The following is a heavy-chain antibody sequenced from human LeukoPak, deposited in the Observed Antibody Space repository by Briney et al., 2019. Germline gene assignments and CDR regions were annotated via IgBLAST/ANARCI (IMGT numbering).Heavy chain of an antibody. CDR1: GFTFSDYY. V-gene: IGHV3-11*01. D-gene: IGHD6-19*01. Sequence: PGGSLRLSCAASGFTFSDYYMSWIRQAPGKGLEWVSYISSSGSTIYYADSVKGRFTISRDNAKNSLYLQMNSLRAEDTAVYYCARDPLLSGIAVADNSIDYWGQGTLVTVSS. CDR3: ARDPLLSGIAVADNSIDY. CDR2: ISSSGSTI. J-gene: IGHJ4*02.